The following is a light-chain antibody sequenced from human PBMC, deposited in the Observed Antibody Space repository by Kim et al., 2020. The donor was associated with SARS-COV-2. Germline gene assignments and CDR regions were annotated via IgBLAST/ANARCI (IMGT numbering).Light chain of an antibody. Sequence: TSVGDRVTITCRDSQSSSSWLAWYQQKPGKAPKLLIYDASSLQSGVPSRFSGSGSGTEFNLTISSLQPDDLATYNCQQYDSYPFTFGGGTKVDIK. V-gene: IGKV1-5*01. CDR2: DAS. CDR1: QSSSSW. CDR3: QQYDSYPFT. J-gene: IGKJ4*01.